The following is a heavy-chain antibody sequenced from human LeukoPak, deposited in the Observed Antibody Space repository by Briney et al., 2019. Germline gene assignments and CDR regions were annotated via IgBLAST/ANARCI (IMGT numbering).Heavy chain of an antibody. CDR2: IYHSGST. J-gene: IGHJ4*02. CDR3: ARFHIAVAGTLGYSGSYYGLDY. Sequence: SGTLSLTCAVSGGSISSSNWWSWVRQPPGKGLEWIGEIYHSGSTNYNPSLKSRVTISVDKSKNQFSLKLSSVTAADTAVYYCARFHIAVAGTLGYSGSYYGLDYWGQGTLVTVSS. D-gene: IGHD1-26*01. CDR1: GGSISSSNW. V-gene: IGHV4-4*02.